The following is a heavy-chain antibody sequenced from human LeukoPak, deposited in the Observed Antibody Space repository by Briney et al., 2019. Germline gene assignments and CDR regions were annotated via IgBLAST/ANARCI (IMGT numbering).Heavy chain of an antibody. CDR2: IIPILGIA. V-gene: IGHV1-69*04. J-gene: IGHJ5*02. CDR3: ARDRRYYYDSSEEFDP. CDR1: GSTFSSYT. Sequence: SVKVSCKASGSTFSSYTISWVRQAPGQGLEWMGRIIPILGIANYAQKFQGRVTITADKSTSTAYMELSSLRSEDTAVYYCARDRRYYYDSSEEFDPWGQGTLVTVSS. D-gene: IGHD3-22*01.